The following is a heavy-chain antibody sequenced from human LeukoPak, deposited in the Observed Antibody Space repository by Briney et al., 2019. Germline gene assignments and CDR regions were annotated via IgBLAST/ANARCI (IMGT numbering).Heavy chain of an antibody. V-gene: IGHV4-39*01. CDR1: GGSVNSSSYY. Sequence: ASETLSLTCTLFGGSVNSSSYYCGWNRQPAGEGLEWIGSIYYSGSTNYNPYLKSRLTIYVDTTTNQFSLNLISVTAADTAVYYCGIIYCKDTSCYAKGDYWSQRTLVTISS. CDR2: IYYSGST. CDR3: GIIYCKDTSCYAKGDY. D-gene: IGHD2-2*01. J-gene: IGHJ4*02.